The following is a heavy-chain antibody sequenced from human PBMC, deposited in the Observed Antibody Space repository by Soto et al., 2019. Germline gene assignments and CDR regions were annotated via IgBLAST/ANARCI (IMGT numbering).Heavy chain of an antibody. V-gene: IGHV4-28*03. CDR3: ATEANGKYYFDF. D-gene: IGHD1-26*01. CDR1: GYSISSDNW. Sequence: SETLSLTCVVSGYSISSDNWWVWIRQPPGKGLEWIGYIHYSGITYSNPSIKSRLTMSVDTSKNQFSLKLSSVTAVDTAVYYCATEANGKYYFDFWGQGTLVTVSS. CDR2: IHYSGIT. J-gene: IGHJ4*02.